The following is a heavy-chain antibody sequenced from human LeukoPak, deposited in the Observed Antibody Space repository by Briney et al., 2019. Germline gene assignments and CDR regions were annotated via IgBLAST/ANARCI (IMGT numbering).Heavy chain of an antibody. CDR1: GFTFSSYW. V-gene: IGHV3-7*03. J-gene: IGHJ3*02. CDR3: ARGGYFTTDAFDI. CDR2: IKQDRSEK. D-gene: IGHD6-25*01. Sequence: PGGSLRLSCSVSGFTFSSYWMSWVRQAPGEGLEWVANIKQDRSEKYYVDSVKGRFTISRDNAKNSLYLQMNSLRAEDTAVYYCARGGYFTTDAFDIWGQGTMVTVSS.